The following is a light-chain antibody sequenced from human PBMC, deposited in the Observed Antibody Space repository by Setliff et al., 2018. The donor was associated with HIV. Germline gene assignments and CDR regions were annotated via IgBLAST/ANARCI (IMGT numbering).Light chain of an antibody. V-gene: IGLV2-14*03. J-gene: IGLJ3*02. CDR2: DVS. CDR3: SSYTSSPWV. CDR1: SSDVGGYSF. Sequence: QSVLTQPASVSGSPGQSITISCTGTSSDVGGYSFVSWYQQHPGKAPKLMIYDVSNRPSGVSNRFSGSKSGNTASLTISGLQAEDEADYYCSSYTSSPWVFGGGTQLTVL.